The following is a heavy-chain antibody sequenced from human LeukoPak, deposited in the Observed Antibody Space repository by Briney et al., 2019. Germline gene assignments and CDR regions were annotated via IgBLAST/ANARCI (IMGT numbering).Heavy chain of an antibody. J-gene: IGHJ4*02. CDR2: ISSSGSTI. V-gene: IGHV3-48*03. Sequence: GGSLRLSCAGSGFTFISDEMNWVRQAPGKGLEWVSAISSSGSTIYYADSVKGRFTISRDNAKNSLYLQMSGLRVQDSAVYYCSSRPPEGDIVVMVFDYWSLGTQVTVSS. D-gene: IGHD2-8*01. CDR3: SSRPPEGDIVVMVFDY. CDR1: GFTFISDE.